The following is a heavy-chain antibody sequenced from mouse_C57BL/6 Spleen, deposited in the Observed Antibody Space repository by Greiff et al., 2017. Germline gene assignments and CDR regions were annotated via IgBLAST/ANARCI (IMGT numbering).Heavy chain of an antibody. CDR1: GYAFSSSR. Sequence: QVQLQQSGSELVKPGASVKNSCQASGYAFSSSRMNWVKQRPGKGLEGIGRIYSGDGDTNYNGKFKGEATLAADKSSSTAYMQHSSLTSEDSTVYFCARAFFTSVVATYYYAMDYWGQGTSVTVSS. V-gene: IGHV1-82*01. CDR2: IYSGDGDT. D-gene: IGHD1-1*01. CDR3: ARAFFTSVVATYYYAMDY. J-gene: IGHJ4*01.